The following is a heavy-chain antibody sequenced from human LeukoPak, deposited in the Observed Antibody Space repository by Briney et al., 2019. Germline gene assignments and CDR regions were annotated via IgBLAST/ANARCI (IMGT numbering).Heavy chain of an antibody. V-gene: IGHV4-31*03. D-gene: IGHD6-13*01. J-gene: IGHJ4*02. Sequence: SQTLSFTCTVSGGSISSGGYYWSWIRQHPGKGLEWIGYIYYSGSTYYNPSLKSRVTISVDTSKNQFSLKLSSVTAADTAVYYCAREGAYRSSSADYWGQGTLVTVSS. CDR2: IYYSGST. CDR3: AREGAYRSSSADY. CDR1: GGSISSGGYY.